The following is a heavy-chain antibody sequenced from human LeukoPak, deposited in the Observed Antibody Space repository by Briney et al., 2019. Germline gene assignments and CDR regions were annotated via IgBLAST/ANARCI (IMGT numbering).Heavy chain of an antibody. D-gene: IGHD3-10*01. CDR1: GGSISSSSYY. V-gene: IGHV4-39*01. CDR2: IYYSGST. Sequence: SETLSLTCTVSGGSISSSSYYWGWIRQPPGKGLEWIGSIYYSGSTYYNPSLKSRVTISVDTSKNQFSLKLSSVTAADTAVYYCASFPLLWFGEPGPVGYWGQGTLVTVSS. J-gene: IGHJ4*02. CDR3: ASFPLLWFGEPGPVGY.